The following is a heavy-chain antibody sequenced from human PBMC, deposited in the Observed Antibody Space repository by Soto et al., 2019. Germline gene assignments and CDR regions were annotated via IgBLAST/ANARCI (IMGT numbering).Heavy chain of an antibody. V-gene: IGHV1-69*13. J-gene: IGHJ6*02. D-gene: IGHD3-3*01. CDR1: GGTFSSYA. Sequence: SVKVSCKASGGTFSSYAISWVRQAPGQGLEWMGGIIPIFGTANYAQKFQGRVTITADESTSTAYMELSSLRSEDTAVYYCARDRASFWSAPAPNYGMDVWGQGTTVTVSS. CDR2: IIPIFGTA. CDR3: ARDRASFWSAPAPNYGMDV.